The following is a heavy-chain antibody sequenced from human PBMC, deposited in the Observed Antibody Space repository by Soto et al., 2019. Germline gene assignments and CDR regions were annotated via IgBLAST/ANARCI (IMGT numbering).Heavy chain of an antibody. CDR1: GGSISSYY. Sequence: SETLSLTCTVSGGSISSYYWSWIRQPPGKGLEWIGYIYYSGSTNYNPSLKSRVTISVDTSKNQFSLKLSSVTAADTAVYYCARVGWKPPGYYYYYMDVWGKGITVTVSS. CDR3: ARVGWKPPGYYYYYMDV. V-gene: IGHV4-59*01. CDR2: IYYSGST. D-gene: IGHD1-1*01. J-gene: IGHJ6*03.